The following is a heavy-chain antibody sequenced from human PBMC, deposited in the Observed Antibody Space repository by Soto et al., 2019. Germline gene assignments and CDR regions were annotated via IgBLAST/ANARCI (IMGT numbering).Heavy chain of an antibody. CDR3: AKGGRQWLVTSDFNY. CDR2: VSHDGRNT. CDR1: GFTFSDYA. Sequence: VQLVESGGGVVQPGRSLRLSCAASGFTFSDYAMHWVRQAPGKGLEWVAVVSHDGRNTHSADSVKGRFTISRDSSNNTVSLEMTILRAEDTAVYYCAKGGRQWLVTSDFNYWGQGALVTVSS. D-gene: IGHD6-19*01. V-gene: IGHV3-30*18. J-gene: IGHJ4*02.